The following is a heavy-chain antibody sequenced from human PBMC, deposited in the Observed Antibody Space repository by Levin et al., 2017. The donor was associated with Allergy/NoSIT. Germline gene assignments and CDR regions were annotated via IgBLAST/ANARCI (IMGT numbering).Heavy chain of an antibody. CDR3: ARCLWFGEGWFDP. J-gene: IGHJ5*02. CDR2: IKQDGGEK. Sequence: GESLKISCAASGFTFSGYWMSWVRLAPGKGLEWVANIKQDGGEKYYVDSVKGRFTISRDNAKNSLYLQMNSLRAEDTAVYYCARCLWFGEGWFDPWGQGTLVTVSS. V-gene: IGHV3-7*04. D-gene: IGHD3-10*01. CDR1: GFTFSGYW.